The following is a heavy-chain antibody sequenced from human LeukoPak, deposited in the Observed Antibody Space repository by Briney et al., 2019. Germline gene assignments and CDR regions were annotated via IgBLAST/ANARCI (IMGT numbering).Heavy chain of an antibody. Sequence: ASVKVSCKASGYTFTSYYMHWVRQAPGQGLEWMGIINPSGGSTSYAQKFQGRVTMTRDTSTSTVYMELSSLRSEDTAVYYCARFPNTAMVMGLEYYYYGMDVWGQGTTVTVSS. CDR1: GYTFTSYY. CDR2: INPSGGST. V-gene: IGHV1-46*01. J-gene: IGHJ6*02. CDR3: ARFPNTAMVMGLEYYYYGMDV. D-gene: IGHD5-18*01.